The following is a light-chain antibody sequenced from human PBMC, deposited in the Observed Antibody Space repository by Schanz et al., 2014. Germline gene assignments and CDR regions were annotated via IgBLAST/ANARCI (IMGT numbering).Light chain of an antibody. CDR1: QSISRW. CDR2: DAS. Sequence: DIQMTQSPSTLSASVGDRVTITCRASQSISRWLAWYQQKPGKAPNLLIYDASTLQSGVPSRFSGSGSGTAFTLAITRLRPDDYANYYCQPENFGQGTKLEIK. CDR3: QPEN. V-gene: IGKV1-5*01. J-gene: IGKJ2*01.